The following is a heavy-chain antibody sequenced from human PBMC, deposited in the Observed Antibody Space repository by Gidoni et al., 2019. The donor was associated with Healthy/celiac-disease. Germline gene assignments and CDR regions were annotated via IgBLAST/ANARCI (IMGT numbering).Heavy chain of an antibody. D-gene: IGHD3-22*01. J-gene: IGHJ4*02. CDR3: ARDTRGYYDSSGYYYPDY. V-gene: IGHV3-21*01. CDR2: MSSSSSYI. CDR1: GFTFRSYT. Sequence: EVQLVESGGGLVKPGGSLRLPCAASGFTFRSYTMHWVRQAPGRGLEWVSSMSSSSSYIYYADSVKGRFTISRDNATNSLYLQMNSLRAEDTAVYYCARDTRGYYDSSGYYYPDYWGQGTLVTVSS.